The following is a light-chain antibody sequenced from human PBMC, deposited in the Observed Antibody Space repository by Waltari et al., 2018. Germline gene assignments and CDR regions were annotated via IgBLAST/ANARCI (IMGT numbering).Light chain of an antibody. CDR2: NTN. V-gene: IGLV8-61*01. CDR1: SGSVSSNNY. CDR3: MVYMGSDMSV. J-gene: IGLJ2*01. Sequence: TVVTQEPSLSVSPGVTVTLTCCLPSGSVSSNNYPSWYQQTPGQSPRTLIYNTNIRLSGVPDRFSGSILGNKAALTITGAQADDDSDYDCMVYMGSDMSVFGGGTRLTVL.